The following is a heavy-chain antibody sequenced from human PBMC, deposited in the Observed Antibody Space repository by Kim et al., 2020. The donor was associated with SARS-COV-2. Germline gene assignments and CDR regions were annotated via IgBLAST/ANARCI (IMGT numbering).Heavy chain of an antibody. Sequence: ADSVKGRLTISRDNAKNSLYLQMNSLRAEDTAVYYCARVSIAAALHAFDIWGQGTMVTVSS. D-gene: IGHD6-13*01. V-gene: IGHV3-11*05. CDR3: ARVSIAAALHAFDI. J-gene: IGHJ3*02.